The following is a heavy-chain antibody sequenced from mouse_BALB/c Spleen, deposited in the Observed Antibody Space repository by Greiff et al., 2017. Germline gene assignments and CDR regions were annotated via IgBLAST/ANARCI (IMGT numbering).Heavy chain of an antibody. V-gene: IGHV5-6-2*01. CDR2: INSNGGST. CDR1: GFTFSSYY. D-gene: IGHD1-1*02. CDR3: ASNYGYYAMDY. J-gene: IGHJ4*01. Sequence: EVKLQESGGGLVKPGGSLKLSCAASGFTFSSYYMSWVRQTPEKRLELVAAINSNGGSTYYPDTVKGRFTISRDNAKNTLYLQMSSLKSEDTALYYCASNYGYYAMDYWGQGTSVTVSS.